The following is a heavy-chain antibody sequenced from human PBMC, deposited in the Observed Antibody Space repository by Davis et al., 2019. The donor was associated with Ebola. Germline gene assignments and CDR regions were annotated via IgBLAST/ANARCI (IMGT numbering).Heavy chain of an antibody. J-gene: IGHJ4*02. Sequence: PSETLSLTCTVSGGSISSYYWSWIRQTPGKGLEWIGYIYNSRTTNYNPSLKSRVTISLDTSKNQFSLKLRSVTAADTAVYYCARGDFWSGYADYWGQGTLVTVSS. V-gene: IGHV4-59*01. D-gene: IGHD3-3*01. CDR3: ARGDFWSGYADY. CDR2: IYNSRTT. CDR1: GGSISSYY.